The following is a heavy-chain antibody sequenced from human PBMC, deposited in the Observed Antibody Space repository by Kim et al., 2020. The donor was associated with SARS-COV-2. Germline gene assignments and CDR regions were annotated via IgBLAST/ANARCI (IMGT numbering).Heavy chain of an antibody. D-gene: IGHD1-26*01. CDR2: IYYSGST. Sequence: SETLSLTCTVSGGSISSSSYYWGWIRQPPGKGLEWIGSIYYSGSTYYNPSLKSRVTISVDTSKNQFSLKLSSVTAADTAVYYCARQKVGRYSLDYWGQGTLVTVSS. CDR3: ARQKVGRYSLDY. J-gene: IGHJ4*02. V-gene: IGHV4-39*01. CDR1: GGSISSSSYY.